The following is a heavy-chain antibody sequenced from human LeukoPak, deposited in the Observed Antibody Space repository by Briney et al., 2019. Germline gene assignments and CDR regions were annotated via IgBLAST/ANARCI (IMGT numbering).Heavy chain of an antibody. CDR1: GFTFSTYI. Sequence: GGSLRLSCAASGFTFSTYIMNWVRQAPGKGLEWISYISSSSTTIYYADSVKGRFTISRDNAKNSLYLQMNSLRAEDTAVYYCTRNFDYWGQGTLVTVSS. V-gene: IGHV3-48*01. J-gene: IGHJ4*02. CDR2: ISSSSTTI. CDR3: TRNFDY.